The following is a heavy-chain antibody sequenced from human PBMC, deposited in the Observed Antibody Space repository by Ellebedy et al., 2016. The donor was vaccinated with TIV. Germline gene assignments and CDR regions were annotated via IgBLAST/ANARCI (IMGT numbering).Heavy chain of an antibody. Sequence: GESLKISCVASGFTFDSYAMHWVRQAPGKGLEWVAVISHDGSSQYYADSVKVRFTVSRDNSMTTVYLEMHSLRAEDTALYYCARDLDKSSGWYGGAAYWGQGTQVTVSS. CDR2: ISHDGSSQ. J-gene: IGHJ4*02. D-gene: IGHD6-19*01. V-gene: IGHV3-30-3*01. CDR3: ARDLDKSSGWYGGAAY. CDR1: GFTFDSYA.